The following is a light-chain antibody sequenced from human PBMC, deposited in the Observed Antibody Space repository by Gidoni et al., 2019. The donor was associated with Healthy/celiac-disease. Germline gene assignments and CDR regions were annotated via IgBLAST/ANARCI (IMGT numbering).Light chain of an antibody. CDR1: QSISSC. CDR3: QQYNSYSGFT. CDR2: DAS. Sequence: DIQMTQSPSTLSASVGDRVTITCRASQSISSCLAWYQQKPGKAPKLLIYDASSLESGVPSRFSGSGSGPEFTLPISSLQPDDFATYFCQQYNSYSGFTFGPGTKVDIK. V-gene: IGKV1-5*01. J-gene: IGKJ3*01.